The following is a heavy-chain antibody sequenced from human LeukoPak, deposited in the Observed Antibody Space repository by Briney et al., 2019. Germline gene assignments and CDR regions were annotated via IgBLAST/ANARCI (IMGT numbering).Heavy chain of an antibody. Sequence: PSGTLSLTCAVSGGSISSSNWWSWVRQPPGKGLEWIGEIYHSGSTNYNPSLKSRVTISVDKSKNQFSLKLSSVTAADTAVYYCARSPPEKSDYYDNSGPGYFQHWGQGTLVTVSS. CDR1: GGSISSSNW. D-gene: IGHD3-22*01. J-gene: IGHJ1*01. CDR3: ARSPPEKSDYYDNSGPGYFQH. CDR2: IYHSGST. V-gene: IGHV4-4*02.